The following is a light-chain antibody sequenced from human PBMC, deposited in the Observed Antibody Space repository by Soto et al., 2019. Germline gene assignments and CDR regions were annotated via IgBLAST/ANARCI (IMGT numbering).Light chain of an antibody. J-gene: IGKJ1*01. CDR3: QQRTDWFRT. CDR2: DAS. V-gene: IGKV3-11*01. CDR1: QSVGSD. Sequence: EIVLTQSPDTLSLSPGERATLSCRASQSVGSDLAWYQQKPGQAPRLLIYDASNRATGIPARFSGSGSGTDFTLTISSLEPEDFAVYYCQQRTDWFRTFGQGTKVEIK.